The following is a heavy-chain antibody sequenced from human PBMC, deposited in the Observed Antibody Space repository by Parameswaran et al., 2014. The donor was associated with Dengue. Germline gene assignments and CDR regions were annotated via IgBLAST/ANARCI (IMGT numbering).Heavy chain of an antibody. V-gene: IGHV1-18*01. J-gene: IGHJ6*02. CDR2: INTYNGHT. Sequence: SWVRQAPGQGLEWMGWINTYNGHTTYAQKIQGRVTMTTDTSTSTAYMELRSLTSDDTAIYYCARGRSGMDVWGQGTPVTVSS. CDR3: ARGRSGMDV.